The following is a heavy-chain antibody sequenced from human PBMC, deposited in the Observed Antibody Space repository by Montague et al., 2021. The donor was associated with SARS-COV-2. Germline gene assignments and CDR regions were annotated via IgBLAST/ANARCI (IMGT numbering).Heavy chain of an antibody. V-gene: IGHV3-30-3*01. CDR3: ARVSAARDYDFWRGYVYLGGMDV. J-gene: IGHJ6*02. D-gene: IGHD3-3*01. CDR2: ISYDGSNK. CDR1: GFTFSSYA. Sequence: SLRLSCAASGFTFSSYAMHWVRQAPGKGLEWVAVISYDGSNKYYADSVKGRFTISRDNSKNALYLQMNSLRAEDTAVYYCARVSAARDYDFWRGYVYLGGMDVWGQGTPVTVSS.